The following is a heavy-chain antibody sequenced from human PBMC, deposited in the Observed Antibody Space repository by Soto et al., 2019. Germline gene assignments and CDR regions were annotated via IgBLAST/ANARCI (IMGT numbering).Heavy chain of an antibody. CDR2: IGTDGKAQ. CDR3: AKEYCHSYWYFDY. J-gene: IGHJ4*02. D-gene: IGHD4-4*01. Sequence: PGGSLRLSCAASESSFRSYSIHWVRQAPGKGLEWVAVIGTDGKAQIYGDSVKGRFSISRDTSKNTVSLQMNSLRVEDTAIYYCAKEYCHSYWYFDYWVQGTQVTVSS. CDR1: ESSFRSYS. V-gene: IGHV3-30*18.